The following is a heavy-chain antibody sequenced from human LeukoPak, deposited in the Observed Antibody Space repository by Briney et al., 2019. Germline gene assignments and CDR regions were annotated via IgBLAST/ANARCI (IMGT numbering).Heavy chain of an antibody. J-gene: IGHJ6*03. V-gene: IGHV1-69*05. CDR2: IIPIFGTA. CDR1: GGTFSSYA. CDR3: ARKGRSGAGGYMDV. D-gene: IGHD3-3*01. Sequence: GASVKVSCMASGGTFSSYAISWVRQAPGQGLEWMGGIIPIFGTANYAQKFQGRVTITTDESTSTAYMELSSLRSEDTAVYYCARKGRSGAGGYMDVWGKGTTVTVSS.